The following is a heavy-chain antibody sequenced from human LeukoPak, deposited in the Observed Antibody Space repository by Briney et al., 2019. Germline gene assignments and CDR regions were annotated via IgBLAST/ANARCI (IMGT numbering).Heavy chain of an antibody. J-gene: IGHJ6*03. V-gene: IGHV3-7*01. CDR3: ARDPSSYYYYYMDV. CDR2: INQDGGEI. CDR1: GFTFSTSW. Sequence: GGSLRLSCAASGFTFSTSWMTWVRQAPGKGLEWVASINQDGGEIHYVDSVKGRFTISRDNTKNSLYLQMNSLRAEDTAVYYCARDPSSYYYYYMDVWGKGTTVTVSS.